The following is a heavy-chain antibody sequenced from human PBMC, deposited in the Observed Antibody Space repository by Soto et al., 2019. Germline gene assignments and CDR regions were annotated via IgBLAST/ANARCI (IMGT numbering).Heavy chain of an antibody. Sequence: SETLSLTCAVYGGSFSGHYWSWIRQPPGKGLEWIGEINHSGSTNYNPSLKSRVTISVDTSKNQFSLKLSSVTAANTAVYYCARGRSGGYCSSRVFGCHRTARGFDYWGKGTRVPVSS. J-gene: IGHJ4*02. D-gene: IGHD2-2*01. CDR2: INHSGST. V-gene: IGHV4-34*01. CDR1: GGSFSGHY. CDR3: ARGRSGGYCSSRVFGCHRTARGFDY.